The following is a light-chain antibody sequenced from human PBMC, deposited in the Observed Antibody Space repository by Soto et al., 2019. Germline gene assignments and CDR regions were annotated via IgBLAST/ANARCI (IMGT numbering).Light chain of an antibody. V-gene: IGLV2-14*03. CDR3: SSYTSNSSYV. CDR2: EVS. CDR1: SSDVGGYNS. J-gene: IGLJ1*01. Sequence: QSALTQPASVSGSPGQSITVSCTGTSSDVGGYNSVSWYQQHPGKPPKLIIYEVSNRPSGVSDRFSGYKSGNTASLTISGLQAEDEADYYCSSYTSNSSYVFATGTKVTV.